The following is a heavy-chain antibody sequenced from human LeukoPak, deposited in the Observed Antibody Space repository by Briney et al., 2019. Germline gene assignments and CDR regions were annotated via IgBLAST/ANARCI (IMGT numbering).Heavy chain of an antibody. CDR3: ARGLKMSMAGTRFDY. CDR1: GGSISSYY. J-gene: IGHJ4*02. V-gene: IGHV4-59*01. CDR2: IYYSGST. Sequence: SETLSLTCTVSGGSISSYYWSWIRQPPGKGLEWIGYIYYSGSTNYNPSLKSRVTISVDTSKNQFSLKLSSVTAADTAVYYCARGLKMSMAGTRFDYWSQGTLVTVSS. D-gene: IGHD6-19*01.